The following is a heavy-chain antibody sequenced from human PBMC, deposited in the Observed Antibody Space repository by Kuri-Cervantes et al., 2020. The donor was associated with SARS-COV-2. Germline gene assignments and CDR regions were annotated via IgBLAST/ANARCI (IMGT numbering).Heavy chain of an antibody. D-gene: IGHD6-13*01. CDR1: GFIFSDYY. J-gene: IGHJ4*02. V-gene: IGHV3-11*01. Sequence: GESLKISCSTSGFIFSDYYMSWIRQAPGKGLEWVSYISSSGSTMYYADSVNGRFTASRDNAKNSVSLQMNSLRAEDTAVYYCARALYSSSGPDYWGQGTLVTVSS. CDR2: ISSSGSTM. CDR3: ARALYSSSGPDY.